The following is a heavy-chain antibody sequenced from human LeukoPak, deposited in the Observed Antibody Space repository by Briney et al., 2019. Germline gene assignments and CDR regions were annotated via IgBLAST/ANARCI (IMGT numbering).Heavy chain of an antibody. CDR3: ANGDPSWFDS. Sequence: PGGSLRLSCAASGLTFSSYAMTWVRQAPGKGLEWVSAISASGGGTFYADSVKGRLTISRDNSKNTLYLQMSSLRVEDTAVYYCANGDPSWFDSWGQGTLVTVSS. D-gene: IGHD4-17*01. CDR2: ISASGGGT. V-gene: IGHV3-23*01. CDR1: GLTFSSYA. J-gene: IGHJ5*01.